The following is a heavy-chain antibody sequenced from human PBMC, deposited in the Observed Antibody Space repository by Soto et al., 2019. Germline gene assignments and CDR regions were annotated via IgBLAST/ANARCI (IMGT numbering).Heavy chain of an antibody. CDR1: GYTLTELS. Sequence: ASVKVSCNASGYTLTELSMHWLRQAPGKGLGWMGGFDPENGERIYAQKFQGRVTMTEDTSTDNAYMDLSSLRSEDTDVSYCATDVYSVGKAPSSDWYYFDYWGQGTMVTVSS. J-gene: IGHJ4*02. CDR2: FDPENGER. V-gene: IGHV1-24*01. CDR3: ATDVYSVGKAPSSDWYYFDY. D-gene: IGHD6-19*01.